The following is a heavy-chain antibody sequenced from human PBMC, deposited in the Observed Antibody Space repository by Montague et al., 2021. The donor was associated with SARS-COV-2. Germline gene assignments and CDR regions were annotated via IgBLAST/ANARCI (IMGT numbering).Heavy chain of an antibody. J-gene: IGHJ5*02. CDR2: INYSGKT. D-gene: IGHD3-16*01. Sequence: SETLSLTCTVSGGSISSGTYYWGWVRQPPGKGLEWIGTINYSGKTYYNPSLKSRVTISVDTSKNQFSLKLMSVTAADTAVYYCALPLGGARFDPWGQGTLVIVSS. CDR3: ALPLGGARFDP. CDR1: GGSISSGTYY. V-gene: IGHV4-39*07.